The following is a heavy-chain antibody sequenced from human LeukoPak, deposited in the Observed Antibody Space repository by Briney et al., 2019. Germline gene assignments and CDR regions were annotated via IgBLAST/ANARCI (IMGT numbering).Heavy chain of an antibody. Sequence: SGGSLRLSCAASGFTFSSYAMSWVRQAPGKGLEWVSGISSNGASTYYVDSVKGRFTIFRDNSKNTLFLQMNSLRAEDTAVYYCAKRGSVGTLGHFDYWGQGTLVTVSS. V-gene: IGHV3-23*01. CDR3: AKRGSVGTLGHFDY. CDR1: GFTFSSYA. J-gene: IGHJ4*02. D-gene: IGHD6-13*01. CDR2: ISSNGAST.